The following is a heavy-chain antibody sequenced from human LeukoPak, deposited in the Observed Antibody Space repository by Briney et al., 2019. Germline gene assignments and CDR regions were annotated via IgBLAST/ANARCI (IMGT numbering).Heavy chain of an antibody. V-gene: IGHV4-59*01. CDR1: ADSISNYY. CDR3: AAEFSNEQWLDWDY. Sequence: SETPSLTCTVSADSISNYYWTWLRQPPGKGQEWIGYIYNSGSTNYNTSLKSRVTISMDTSKNQFSLKLSSVTAADTAVYYCAAEFSNEQWLDWDYWGQGTLVTVSS. J-gene: IGHJ4*02. D-gene: IGHD6-19*01. CDR2: IYNSGST.